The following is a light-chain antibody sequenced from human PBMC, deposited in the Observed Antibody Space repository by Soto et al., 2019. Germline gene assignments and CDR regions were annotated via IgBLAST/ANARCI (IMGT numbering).Light chain of an antibody. V-gene: IGLV1-44*01. Sequence: QSALTQPPSASGTPGQRVTFSCPGSSSNIGGNTVSWFQHLPRTAPKLLIFSNSQRPSGVPDRFSGAKSGTSASLAISGLQSEDEANYYCATWDDGLSAYVFGTGTKVTVL. J-gene: IGLJ1*01. CDR3: ATWDDGLSAYV. CDR1: SSNIGGNT. CDR2: SNS.